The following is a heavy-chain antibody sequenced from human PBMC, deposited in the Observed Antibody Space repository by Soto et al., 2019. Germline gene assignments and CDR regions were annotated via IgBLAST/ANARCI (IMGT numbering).Heavy chain of an antibody. V-gene: IGHV2-5*02. J-gene: IGHJ3*02. CDR2: IYWDDDR. CDR1: GFSLSSIRVG. Sequence: QITLKESGPPLVHPTQTLTLTCSFSGFSLSSIRVGVAWIRQPPGKALDWLAIIYWDDDRRYSPSLKTRLAITKDTAKSQEDLTMTHVDPGATATYYCAHIMSPRGGVSALDAFDMWGQGTMVTVAS. CDR3: AHIMSPRGGVSALDAFDM. D-gene: IGHD3-16*01.